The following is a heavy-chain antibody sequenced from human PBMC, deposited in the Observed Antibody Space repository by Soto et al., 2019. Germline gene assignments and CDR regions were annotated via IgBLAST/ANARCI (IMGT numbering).Heavy chain of an antibody. V-gene: IGHV5-10-1*01. J-gene: IGHJ4*02. D-gene: IGHD1-26*01. CDR1: GYSFTSYW. CDR3: ARHDPRIVGETDY. CDR2: IDPSDSYT. Sequence: PGESLKISCKGSGYSFTSYWISWVRQMPGEELEWMGRIDPSDSYTNYSPSFQGHVTISADKSISTAYLQWSSLKASDTAMYYCARHDPRIVGETDYWGQGTLVTVSS.